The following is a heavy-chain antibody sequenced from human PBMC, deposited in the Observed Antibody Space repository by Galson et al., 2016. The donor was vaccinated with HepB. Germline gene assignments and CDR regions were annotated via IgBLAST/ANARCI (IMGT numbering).Heavy chain of an antibody. V-gene: IGHV3-30*03. CDR3: ARDFLTYCSSTSCQNYYYYYMDV. CDR2: ISYDGSTY. J-gene: IGHJ6*03. D-gene: IGHD2-2*01. CDR1: GLTVSSNY. Sequence: SLRLSCAASGLTVSSNYMSWVRQAPGKGLEWVALISYDGSTYHDADSVKGRFTISRDNTKNTLFLQMNSLSAEYTAVYYCARDFLTYCSSTSCQNYYYYYMDVRGKGTTVTVSS.